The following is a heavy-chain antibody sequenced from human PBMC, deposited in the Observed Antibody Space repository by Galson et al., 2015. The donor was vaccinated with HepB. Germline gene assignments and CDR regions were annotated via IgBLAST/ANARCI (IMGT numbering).Heavy chain of an antibody. V-gene: IGHV3-23*01. CDR3: AKDQEYTYGLGAFDY. CDR2: ISGSGVNT. D-gene: IGHD5-18*01. Sequence: SLRLSCAASGFTFSTYWMSWVRQAPGKGLEWVSTISGSGVNTYYAGSVKGRFTISRDNSKKTLFLQMNSLRADDTALYYCAKDQEYTYGLGAFDYWGQGTVVTVSS. CDR1: GFTFSTYW. J-gene: IGHJ4*02.